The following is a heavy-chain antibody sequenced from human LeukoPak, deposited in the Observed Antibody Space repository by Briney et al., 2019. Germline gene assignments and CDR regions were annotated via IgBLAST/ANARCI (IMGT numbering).Heavy chain of an antibody. Sequence: PGGSLRLSCAASGFTFSSYAMSWVRQAPGKGLEWVSAISGSGGSTYYADSVKGRFTISRDTSKNTPYLKMNSLRAEDTAVYYCAKGYHYDSKEAFDIWGQGTMVTVSS. D-gene: IGHD3-22*01. CDR2: ISGSGGST. V-gene: IGHV3-23*01. CDR1: GFTFSSYA. CDR3: AKGYHYDSKEAFDI. J-gene: IGHJ3*02.